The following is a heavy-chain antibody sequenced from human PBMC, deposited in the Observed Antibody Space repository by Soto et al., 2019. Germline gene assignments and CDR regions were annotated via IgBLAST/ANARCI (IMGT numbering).Heavy chain of an antibody. D-gene: IGHD1-26*01. CDR3: AKDGGSYSIDY. CDR2: MSFDGTNK. J-gene: IGHJ4*02. Sequence: GGSLRLSCAASGFTFSSYGMHWVRQAPGKGLEWVAVMSFDGTNKYYADSVKGRFTISRDNSKNTLYLQMNSLRAEDTAVYYCAKDGGSYSIDYWGQGTLVTVSS. V-gene: IGHV3-30*18. CDR1: GFTFSSYG.